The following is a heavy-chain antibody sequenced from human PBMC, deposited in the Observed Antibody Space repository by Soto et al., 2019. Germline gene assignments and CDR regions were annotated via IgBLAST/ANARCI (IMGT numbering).Heavy chain of an antibody. D-gene: IGHD2-15*01. CDR3: ARRYCSGGSCYFNV. J-gene: IGHJ6*02. V-gene: IGHV3-66*01. CDR2: IYSGGST. Sequence: EVQLVESGEGLVQPGGSLRLSCAASGFTVSSNYMSWVRQAPGKGLEWVSVIYSGGSTYYADSVKGRFTISRDNSKNTMYLQMNSLRDEDTAVYYCARRYCSGGSCYFNVWGQGTTVTVSS. CDR1: GFTVSSNY.